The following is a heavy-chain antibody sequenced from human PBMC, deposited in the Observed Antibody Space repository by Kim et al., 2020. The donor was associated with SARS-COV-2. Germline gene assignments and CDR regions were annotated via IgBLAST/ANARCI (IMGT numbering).Heavy chain of an antibody. D-gene: IGHD2-21*01. CDR2: T. CDR3: GKTNRIGYFDY. Sequence: TYYADSVKGRFTISRDNSKNTLYLQMNSLRAEDTAVYYCGKTNRIGYFDYWGQGTLVTVSS. V-gene: IGHV3-23*01. J-gene: IGHJ4*02.